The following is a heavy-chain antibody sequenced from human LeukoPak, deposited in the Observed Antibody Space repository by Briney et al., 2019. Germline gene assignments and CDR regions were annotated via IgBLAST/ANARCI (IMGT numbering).Heavy chain of an antibody. CDR1: GGSISSGDYY. CDR2: IYYSGST. Sequence: SETLSLTCTVSGGSISSGDYYWSWLRQPPGKGLEWIGYIYYSGSTYYNPSLKSQVTISVDTSKIQFSLKLSSVTAADTAVYYCARENGGYNFDYWGQGTLVTGSS. V-gene: IGHV4-31*01. CDR3: ARENGGYNFDY. J-gene: IGHJ4*02. D-gene: IGHD1-26*01.